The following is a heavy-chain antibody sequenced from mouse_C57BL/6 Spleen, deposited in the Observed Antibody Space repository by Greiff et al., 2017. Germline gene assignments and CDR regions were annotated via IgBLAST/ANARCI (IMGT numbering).Heavy chain of an antibody. V-gene: IGHV14-2*01. CDR2: IDPEDGET. CDR3: HYYGSSYDWYFDV. CDR1: GFNIKDYY. D-gene: IGHD1-1*01. J-gene: IGHJ1*03. Sequence: VHVKQSGAELVKPGASVKLSCTASGFNIKDYYMHWVKQRTEQGLEWIGRIDPEDGETKYAPKFQGKATITADTSSNTAYLQLSSLTSEDTAVYYCHYYGSSYDWYFDVWGTGTTVTVSS.